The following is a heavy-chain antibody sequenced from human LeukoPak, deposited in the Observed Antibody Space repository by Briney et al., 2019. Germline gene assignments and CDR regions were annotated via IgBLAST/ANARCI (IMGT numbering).Heavy chain of an antibody. CDR1: GYTFTGYY. V-gene: IGHV1-2*02. CDR2: INPNSGGT. J-gene: IGHJ4*02. CDR3: ARGGSYWKDLDY. D-gene: IGHD1-1*01. Sequence: ASVKVSCKASGYTFTGYYMHWVRQAPGQGLEWMGWINPNSGGTNYAQKLQGRVTMTTDTSTSTAYMELRSLRSDDTAVYYCARGGSYWKDLDYWGQGTLVTVSS.